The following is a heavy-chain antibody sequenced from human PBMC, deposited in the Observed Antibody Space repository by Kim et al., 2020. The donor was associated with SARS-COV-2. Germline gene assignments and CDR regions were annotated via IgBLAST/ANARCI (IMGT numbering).Heavy chain of an antibody. Sequence: GGSLRLSCAASGFTFSSYSMNWVRQAPGKGLEWVSSISSSSSYIYYADSVKGRFTISRDNAKNSLYLQMNSLRAEDTAVYYCAREDSGYDHHYYYYYMDVWGKGTTVTVSS. V-gene: IGHV3-21*01. CDR2: ISSSSSYI. D-gene: IGHD5-12*01. J-gene: IGHJ6*03. CDR3: AREDSGYDHHYYYYYMDV. CDR1: GFTFSSYS.